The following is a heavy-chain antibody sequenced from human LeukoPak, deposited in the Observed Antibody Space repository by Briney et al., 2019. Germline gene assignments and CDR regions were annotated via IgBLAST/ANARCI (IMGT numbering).Heavy chain of an antibody. J-gene: IGHJ4*02. V-gene: IGHV3-23*01. Sequence: QPGGSLRLSCAASGFTFSSYAMSWVRQAPGKGLEWVSAISGSGGSTYYADSVKGRFTISRDNSKNTLYLQMNSLRAEDTAVYYCAKAPGLRFGEFDPSYYFDYWGQGTLVTVSS. CDR3: AKAPGLRFGEFDPSYYFDY. CDR1: GFTFSSYA. CDR2: ISGSGGST. D-gene: IGHD3-10*01.